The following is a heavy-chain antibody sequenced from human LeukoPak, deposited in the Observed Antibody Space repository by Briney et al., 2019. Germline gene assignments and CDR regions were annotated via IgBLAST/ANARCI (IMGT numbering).Heavy chain of an antibody. D-gene: IGHD3-16*01. CDR2: IIPLLGIT. V-gene: IGHV1-69*04. J-gene: IGHJ3*02. Sequence: SVKVSCKASGGTFSSYAFNWVRQAPGQGLVWVGRIIPLLGITNHAQKLQGRVTVTADTTTNTAYMELSSLIPDDTAVYYCARARSRITFGGVRHAFDIWGQGTLVIVSS. CDR3: ARARSRITFGGVRHAFDI. CDR1: GGTFSSYA.